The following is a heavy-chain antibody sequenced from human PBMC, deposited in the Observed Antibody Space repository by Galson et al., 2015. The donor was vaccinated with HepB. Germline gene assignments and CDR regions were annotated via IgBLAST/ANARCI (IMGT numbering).Heavy chain of an antibody. D-gene: IGHD3/OR15-3a*01. J-gene: IGHJ3*02. Sequence: CAISGDSVSSNSAAWNWIRLSPSRGLEWLGRTYYRSKWYHDYAESVKSRANINPDTSENQFSLQLNSVTPEDTAVYYCARGRDSAFDIWGQGTMVTVSS. V-gene: IGHV6-1*01. CDR3: ARGRDSAFDI. CDR2: TYYRSKWYH. CDR1: GDSVSSNSAA.